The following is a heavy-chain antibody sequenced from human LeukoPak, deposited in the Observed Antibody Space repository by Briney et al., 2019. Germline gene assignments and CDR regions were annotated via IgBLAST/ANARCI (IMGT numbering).Heavy chain of an antibody. CDR3: ARLGGYTYLLDS. CDR2: INPSNGAT. Sequence: ASVKVSCKASGYNFINYQIHWVRLAPGQGLDWMGVINPSNGATTYTQKFQGRVTMTRDTSTSVVYMELSGLTSKDTALYYCARLGGYTYLLDSWGQGTLVTVSS. V-gene: IGHV1-46*01. CDR1: GYNFINYQ. D-gene: IGHD5-18*01. J-gene: IGHJ4*02.